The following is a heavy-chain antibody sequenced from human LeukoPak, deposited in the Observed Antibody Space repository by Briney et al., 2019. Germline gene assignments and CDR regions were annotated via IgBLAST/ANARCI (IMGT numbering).Heavy chain of an antibody. D-gene: IGHD3-10*01. CDR2: ISCSGGST. J-gene: IGHJ5*02. CDR3: ANNELLWFGELDWFDP. CDR1: GGTFSSYA. Sequence: PGGSLRLSCAASGGTFSSYAMSWVRQAPGKGLEWVSAISCSGGSTYYADSVKGRFTISRDNSKNTLYLQMHSLRAEDTAVYYCANNELLWFGELDWFDPWGQGTLVTVSS. V-gene: IGHV3-23*01.